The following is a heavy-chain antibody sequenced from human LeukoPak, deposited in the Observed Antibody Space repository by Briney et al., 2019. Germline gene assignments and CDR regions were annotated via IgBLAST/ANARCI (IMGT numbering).Heavy chain of an antibody. Sequence: GGSLRLSCAAPGFTFSSYSMNWVRQAPGKGREWVSSISSSSSYIYYADAVKGRFTISRDNAKNSLYLQMNSLRAEDTAVYYCARGVVPAAIAYFDYWGQGTLVTVSS. J-gene: IGHJ4*02. V-gene: IGHV3-21*01. CDR2: ISSSSSYI. CDR1: GFTFSSYS. CDR3: ARGVVPAAIAYFDY. D-gene: IGHD2-2*01.